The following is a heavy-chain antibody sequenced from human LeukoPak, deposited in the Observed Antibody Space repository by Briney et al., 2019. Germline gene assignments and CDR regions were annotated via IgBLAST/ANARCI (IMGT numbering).Heavy chain of an antibody. CDR3: AKDSDYDFWSGYSRYDAFDI. CDR1: GFTFSSYG. Sequence: PGGSLRLSCAASGFTFSSYGMHWVRQAPGKGLEWVAFIRYDGSNKYHADSVKGRFTISRDNSKNTLYLQMNSLRAEDTAVYYCAKDSDYDFWSGYSRYDAFDIWGQGTMVTVSS. D-gene: IGHD3-3*01. J-gene: IGHJ3*02. CDR2: IRYDGSNK. V-gene: IGHV3-30*02.